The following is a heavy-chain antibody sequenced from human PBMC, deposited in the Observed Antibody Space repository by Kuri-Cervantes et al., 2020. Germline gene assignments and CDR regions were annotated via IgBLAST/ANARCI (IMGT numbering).Heavy chain of an antibody. CDR1: GFTFSSYV. V-gene: IGHV3-48*02. J-gene: IGHJ5*02. Sequence: GESLKISCAASGFTFSSYVMTWVRQAPGKGLEWVSYISSSGSTIYYADSVKGRFTISRDNAKNSLYLQMNSLRDEDTAVYYCARNYGSGSYYNWFDPWGQGTLVTVSS. D-gene: IGHD3-10*01. CDR2: ISSSGSTI. CDR3: ARNYGSGSYYNWFDP.